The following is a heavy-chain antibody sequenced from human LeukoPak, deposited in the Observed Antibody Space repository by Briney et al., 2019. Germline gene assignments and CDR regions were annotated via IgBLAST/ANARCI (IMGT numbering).Heavy chain of an antibody. Sequence: GGSLRLSCAASGFTVSSNYMSWVRKAPGKGLEWASVIYSGGSTYYADSVKGRFTISRDNSKNTLYLQMNSLRAEDTAVYYCARVYGTSSPSGYYYYYMDVWGKGTTVTVSS. CDR3: ARVYGTSSPSGYYYYYMDV. V-gene: IGHV3-66*02. J-gene: IGHJ6*03. D-gene: IGHD6-6*01. CDR2: IYSGGST. CDR1: GFTVSSNY.